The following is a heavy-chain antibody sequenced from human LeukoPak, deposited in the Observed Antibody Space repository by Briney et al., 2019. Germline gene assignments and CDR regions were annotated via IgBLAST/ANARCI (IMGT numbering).Heavy chain of an antibody. CDR2: ISPNSGAT. CDR1: GYTFTGYF. Sequence: ASVKVSCKASGYTFTGYFIHWVRQAPGQGLEWMGWISPNSGATNYAQKFQGRVTVTRDTSITTAYMELSSLTSDDTAVYYCASLVVGGYGAYFDYWGQGTLVTVSS. CDR3: ASLVVGGYGAYFDY. D-gene: IGHD5-12*01. V-gene: IGHV1-2*02. J-gene: IGHJ4*02.